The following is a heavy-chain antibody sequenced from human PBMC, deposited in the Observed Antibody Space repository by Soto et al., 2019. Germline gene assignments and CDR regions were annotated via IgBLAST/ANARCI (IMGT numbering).Heavy chain of an antibody. CDR1: GFTFSYYY. D-gene: IGHD3-22*01. CDR2: ISSSGSTI. J-gene: IGHJ4*02. V-gene: IGHV3-11*01. CDR3: ARDNTNYYDSSGYIDY. Sequence: GGALRLSCAASGFTFSYYYMSWIRQAPGKGLEWVSYISSSGSTIYYADSVKGRFTISRDNAKNSLYLQMNSLRAEDTAVYYCARDNTNYYDSSGYIDYWGQGTLVTVSS.